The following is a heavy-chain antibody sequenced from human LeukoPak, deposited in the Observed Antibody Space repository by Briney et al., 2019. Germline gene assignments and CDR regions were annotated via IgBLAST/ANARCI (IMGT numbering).Heavy chain of an antibody. Sequence: PGGSLRLSCAASGYTLSDHWMTWVRQAPGKGLEWVAYIKQDGSEKYYVDSVKGRFSISRDNSKNSLYLEMNSLRTEDAAMYYCAKESGKFDYWGQGTLVAVSS. V-gene: IGHV3-7*05. CDR3: AKESGKFDY. J-gene: IGHJ4*02. CDR2: IKQDGSEK. CDR1: GYTLSDHW.